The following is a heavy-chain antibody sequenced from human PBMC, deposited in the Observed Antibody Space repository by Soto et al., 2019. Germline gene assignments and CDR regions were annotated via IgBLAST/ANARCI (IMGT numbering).Heavy chain of an antibody. Sequence: GGSLRLSCAASGFTFSSYAMHWVRQAPGKGLEWVAVISYDGSNKYYADSVKGRFTTSRDNSKNTLYLQMNSLRAEDTAVYYCARDDGARGHYYYYYGMDVWGQGTKVTVSS. CDR1: GFTFSSYA. CDR3: ARDDGARGHYYYYYGMDV. V-gene: IGHV3-30-3*01. CDR2: ISYDGSNK. J-gene: IGHJ6*02. D-gene: IGHD1-26*01.